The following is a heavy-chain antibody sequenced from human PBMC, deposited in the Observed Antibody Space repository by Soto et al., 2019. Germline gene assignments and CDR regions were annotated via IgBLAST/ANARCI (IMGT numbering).Heavy chain of an antibody. V-gene: IGHV4-59*08. J-gene: IGHJ4*02. Sequence: SETLSLTCTVSGGSISSYYWSWIRQPPGKGLEWIGYIYYSGSTNYNPSLKSRVTLSVDTSKNQFSLKLSSVTAADTAVYYCARHAGYDILTGYYFGLFDYWGQGTLVTVSS. CDR3: ARHAGYDILTGYYFGLFDY. CDR2: IYYSGST. D-gene: IGHD3-9*01. CDR1: GGSISSYY.